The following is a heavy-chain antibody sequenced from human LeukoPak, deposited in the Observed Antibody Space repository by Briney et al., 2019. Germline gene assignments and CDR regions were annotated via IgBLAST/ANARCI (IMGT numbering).Heavy chain of an antibody. V-gene: IGHV3-66*01. CDR3: AREGRVTTVTLLTN. D-gene: IGHD4-17*01. CDR2: IYSGGST. J-gene: IGHJ4*02. CDR1: GFTVSSNY. Sequence: PGGSLRLSCAASGFTVSSNYMSWVRQAPGEGLEWVSVIYSGGSTYYADSVKGRFTISRDNSKNTLYLQMNSLRAEDTAVYYCAREGRVTTVTLLTNWGQGTLVTVSS.